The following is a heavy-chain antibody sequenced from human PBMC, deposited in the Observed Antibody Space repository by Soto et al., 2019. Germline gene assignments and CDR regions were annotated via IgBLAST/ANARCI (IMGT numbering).Heavy chain of an antibody. J-gene: IGHJ4*01. CDR3: SRGTSIPASGDY. V-gene: IGHV1-18*01. D-gene: IGHD6-6*01. CDR1: GYTFTNYG. Sequence: QVPLVQSGAEVKKPGASVKVSCKASGYTFTNYGINWVRQAPGQGLEWLGWVSAYNGEKRYAQRVQARVIMTTDTSTTTAYMELRSLRSVDTAVYYCSRGTSIPASGDYWGQGTLVTVSS. CDR2: VSAYNGEK.